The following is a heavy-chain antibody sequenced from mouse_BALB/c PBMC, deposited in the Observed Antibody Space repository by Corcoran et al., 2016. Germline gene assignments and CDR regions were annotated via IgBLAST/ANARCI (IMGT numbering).Heavy chain of an antibody. CDR3: ARYVDYGDFDV. D-gene: IGHD1-2*01. Sequence: QIQLVQSGPELKKPGETVKISCKASGYTFTNYGMNWVKQAPGKGLKWMGWINTYTGEPTYADDFKGRFVFSLETSASTAYLQINNLKNEDTATYFCARYVDYGDFDVWGAGTTVTVSS. CDR2: INTYTGEP. V-gene: IGHV9-3-1*01. J-gene: IGHJ1*01. CDR1: GYTFTNYG.